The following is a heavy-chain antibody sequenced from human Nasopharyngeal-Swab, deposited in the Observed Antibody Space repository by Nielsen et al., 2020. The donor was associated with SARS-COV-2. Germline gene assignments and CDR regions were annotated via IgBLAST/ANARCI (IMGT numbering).Heavy chain of an antibody. V-gene: IGHV3-7*01. Sequence: GESLKISYAASGFTFSSYWMTWVRQAPGKGLEWVANIKHDGRSKYYADSVKGRFTISRDNAKSSLHLQMNSLRAEDTAVYYCARHYDFWSGYYNSHFYGMDVWGQGTTVTVSS. CDR3: ARHYDFWSGYYNSHFYGMDV. D-gene: IGHD3-3*01. CDR1: GFTFSSYW. J-gene: IGHJ6*02. CDR2: IKHDGRSK.